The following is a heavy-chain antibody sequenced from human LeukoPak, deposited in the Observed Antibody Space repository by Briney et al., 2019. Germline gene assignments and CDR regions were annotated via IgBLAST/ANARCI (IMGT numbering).Heavy chain of an antibody. CDR3: AREKYDILTGYSTLGDY. CDR1: GLTLSNSW. V-gene: IGHV3-74*01. CDR2: INSDGSST. D-gene: IGHD3-9*01. Sequence: GGSLRLSCAASGLTLSNSWMHWVRQAPGKGLVWVSRINSDGSSTSYADSVKGRFTISRDNAKNTLYLQMNSLRAEDTAVYYCAREKYDILTGYSTLGDYWGQGTLVTVSS. J-gene: IGHJ4*02.